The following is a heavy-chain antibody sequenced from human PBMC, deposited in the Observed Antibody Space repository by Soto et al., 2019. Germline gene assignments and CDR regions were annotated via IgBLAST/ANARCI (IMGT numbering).Heavy chain of an antibody. CDR2: INPNSGGT. D-gene: IGHD3-10*01. Sequence: ASVKVSCKASGYTFTGYYMHWVRQAPGQGLEWMGWINPNSGGTNYAQKFQGWVTMTRDTSISTAYMELSRLRSDDTAGYYWARIPNRGGGGGNYYYMDVWGKGTTVTVSS. V-gene: IGHV1-2*04. CDR3: ARIPNRGGGGGNYYYMDV. J-gene: IGHJ6*03. CDR1: GYTFTGYY.